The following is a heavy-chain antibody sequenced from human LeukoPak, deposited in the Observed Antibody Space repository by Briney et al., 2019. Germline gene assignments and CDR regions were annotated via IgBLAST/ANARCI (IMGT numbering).Heavy chain of an antibody. CDR1: GGSISSGDYY. CDR2: IYYTGST. D-gene: IGHD5-24*01. J-gene: IGHJ4*02. V-gene: IGHV4-30-4*01. Sequence: PSETLSLTCTVSGGSISSGDYYWSWIRQPPRKGLEWIGYIYYTGSTYYNPSLESRVTISVDTSKNQFSLKLSSVTAADTAVHFCASTPINYGYFFDYWGQGILVTVSS. CDR3: ASTPINYGYFFDY.